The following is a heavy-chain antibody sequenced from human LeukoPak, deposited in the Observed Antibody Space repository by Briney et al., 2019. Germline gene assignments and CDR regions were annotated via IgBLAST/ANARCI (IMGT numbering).Heavy chain of an antibody. CDR2: IYYSGST. J-gene: IGHJ6*03. CDR1: GGSISSYY. D-gene: IGHD3-10*01. Sequence: SETLSLTCTVSGGSISSYYWSWIRQPAGKGLEWIGSIYYSGSTYYNPSLKSRVTISVDTSKNQFSLKLSSVTAADTAVYYCARGGVVRGVPPLYYYYYYMDVWGKGTTVTVSS. V-gene: IGHV4-4*07. CDR3: ARGGVVRGVPPLYYYYYYMDV.